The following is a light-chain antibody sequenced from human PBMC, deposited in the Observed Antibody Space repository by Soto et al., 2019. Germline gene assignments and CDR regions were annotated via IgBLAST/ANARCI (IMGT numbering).Light chain of an antibody. V-gene: IGKV1-39*01. J-gene: IGKJ5*01. CDR1: QNIRTY. CDR3: QQSYSTPQVT. CDR2: AAS. Sequence: DLQMTQSPSSLSASVGDRVTITCRASQNIRTYLNWYQHKPGKAPQLLIYAASTLQSGVPSRFSGSGSGTEFTLTISSLQPEDFATYYCQQSYSTPQVTFGQGTRLEIK.